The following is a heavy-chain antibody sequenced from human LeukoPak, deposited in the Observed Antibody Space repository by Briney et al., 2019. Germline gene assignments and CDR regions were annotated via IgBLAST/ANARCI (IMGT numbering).Heavy chain of an antibody. CDR1: GCTFTIYY. D-gene: IGHD6-19*01. V-gene: IGHV1-46*01. CDR2: IHPSGGTT. CDR3: ARGRPYSSGWYAIDY. Sequence: GASVKVSCKASGCTFTIYYMHWVRQAPGQGLEWMGIIHPSGGTTSYAQRFQGRVTMTRDTSTSTIYMELSSLRSEDTAVYYCARGRPYSSGWYAIDYWGQGTLVTVSS. J-gene: IGHJ4*02.